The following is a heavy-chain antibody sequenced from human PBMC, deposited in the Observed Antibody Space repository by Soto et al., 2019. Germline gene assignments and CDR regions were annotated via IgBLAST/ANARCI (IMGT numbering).Heavy chain of an antibody. V-gene: IGHV3-23*01. D-gene: IGHD6-19*01. Sequence: EVLLLESGGGLVQPGGSLRLSCVGSGFFFSSYTMTWVRQAPGKGLGWVSSFSATSENTYYADSVRGRFTISRDNSKNTLFLQMNSLTAEDTAMYYCAKARDQQWVRLPFDYWGQGILVIVSS. CDR1: GFFFSSYT. CDR3: AKARDQQWVRLPFDY. CDR2: FSATSENT. J-gene: IGHJ4*02.